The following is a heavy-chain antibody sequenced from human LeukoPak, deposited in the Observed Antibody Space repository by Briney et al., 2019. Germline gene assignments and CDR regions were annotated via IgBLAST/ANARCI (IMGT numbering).Heavy chain of an antibody. CDR1: GFTFSGYS. CDR2: ISGSSSAK. CDR3: ARDGDPPRWESGELPFDY. V-gene: IGHV3-48*01. J-gene: IGHJ4*02. D-gene: IGHD1-26*01. Sequence: GGSLRLSCAVSGFTFSGYSMNWVRQAPGKGLEWVSFISGSSSAKYYADSVKGRFTISRDNAKNTLYLQMNSLRAEDTAVYYCARDGDPPRWESGELPFDYWGQGTLVTVSS.